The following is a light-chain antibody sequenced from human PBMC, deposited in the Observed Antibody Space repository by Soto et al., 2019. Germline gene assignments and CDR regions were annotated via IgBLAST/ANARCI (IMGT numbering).Light chain of an antibody. J-gene: IGKJ2*01. V-gene: IGKV1-5*01. CDR1: QSVSNS. Sequence: DIQMTQSPSTLSPSVGDTVTIACRASQSVSNSLAWYQQKPGKAPDLLIYDASTLESGVPSRFSGSGSGTEFTLTISSLQPDDFAVYYCQQYDKWPPSNTFGQGTKLEIK. CDR3: QQYDKWPPSNT. CDR2: DAS.